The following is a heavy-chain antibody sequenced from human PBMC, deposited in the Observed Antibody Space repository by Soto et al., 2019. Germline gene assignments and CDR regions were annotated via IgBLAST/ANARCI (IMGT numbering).Heavy chain of an antibody. CDR3: ARDTLNGMDV. V-gene: IGHV3-53*01. CDR2: IYSGGTT. Sequence: GGSLRLSCAASGFIVSSNYTSWVRQAPGKGLEWVSIIYSGGTTYYADSVKGRFTISRDNSKNTLFLQMNSLRAEDTGAYYCARDTLNGMDVWGQGTTVTVSS. CDR1: GFIVSSNY. J-gene: IGHJ6*02.